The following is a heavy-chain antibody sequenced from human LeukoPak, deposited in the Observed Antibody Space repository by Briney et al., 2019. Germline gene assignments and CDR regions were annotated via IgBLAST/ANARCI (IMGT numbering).Heavy chain of an antibody. Sequence: GGSLRLSCAVSGFTLSNYWMSWIRQAPGKGLEWVANIKPDGSAKNYVDSVKGRFTISRDNAKNSLYLQMNSLRAEDTAVYYCAELGITMIGGVWGKGTTVTISS. CDR3: AELGITMIGGV. V-gene: IGHV3-7*01. CDR1: GFTLSNYW. CDR2: IKPDGSAK. D-gene: IGHD3-10*02. J-gene: IGHJ6*04.